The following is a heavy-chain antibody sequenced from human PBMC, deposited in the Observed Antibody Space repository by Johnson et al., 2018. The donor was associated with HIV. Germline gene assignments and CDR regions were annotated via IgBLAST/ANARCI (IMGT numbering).Heavy chain of an antibody. V-gene: IGHV3-30*04. CDR1: GFTFSSYA. D-gene: IGHD6-19*01. J-gene: IGHJ3*02. Sequence: VQLVESGGGVVQPGRSLRLSCAASGFTFSSYAMHWVRQAPGKGLEWVAVISYDGSDKYFADSVKGRFTISRDSSKNTLYLQMNSLRAEDTAVYYCARFDSGWQWQGLDIWGQGTMVTVSS. CDR2: ISYDGSDK. CDR3: ARFDSGWQWQGLDI.